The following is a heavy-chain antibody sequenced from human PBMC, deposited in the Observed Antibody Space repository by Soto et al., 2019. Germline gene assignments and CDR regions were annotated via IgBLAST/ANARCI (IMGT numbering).Heavy chain of an antibody. J-gene: IGHJ3*02. Sequence: QVQLVQSGAEVKKPGASVKVSCKASGYTFTSSYMHWVGQAPGQGLGWMGIINPSGGSTSYAQKFQGRVTMTRDTSPSTVYMELSSLRSEDTAVYYCAREVYYGDYARSNAFDIWGQGTMVTVSS. CDR3: AREVYYGDYARSNAFDI. V-gene: IGHV1-46*03. CDR1: GYTFTSSY. D-gene: IGHD4-17*01. CDR2: INPSGGST.